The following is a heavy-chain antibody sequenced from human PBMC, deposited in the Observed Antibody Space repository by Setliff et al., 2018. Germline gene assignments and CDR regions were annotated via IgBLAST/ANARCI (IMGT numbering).Heavy chain of an antibody. D-gene: IGHD3-3*01. V-gene: IGHV4-61*02. CDR2: IYTGGST. J-gene: IGHJ5*02. CDR3: ARGRGLEWLPESWFDP. CDR1: GDSINSGTYY. Sequence: KPSETLSLTCSVSGDSINSGTYYWSWFRQSAGKGLEWIGRIYTGGSTNYNPSLKSRVTISLDTSKNHFSLTLTSVTAADTAVYYCARGRGLEWLPESWFDPWGQGTLVTSPQ.